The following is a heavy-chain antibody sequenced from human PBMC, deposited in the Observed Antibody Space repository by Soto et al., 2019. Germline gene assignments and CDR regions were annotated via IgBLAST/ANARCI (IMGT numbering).Heavy chain of an antibody. V-gene: IGHV3-21*01. CDR3: ARDYSGSYYGYYYYGMDV. J-gene: IGHJ6*02. CDR1: GFTFSSYS. CDR2: ISSSSSYI. D-gene: IGHD1-26*01. Sequence: PGGSLRLSCAASGFTFSSYSMNWVRQAPGKGLEWVSSISSSSSYIYYADSVKGRFTISRDNAKNSLYLQMNSLRAEDTAVYYCARDYSGSYYGYYYYGMDVRGQGTTVTVSS.